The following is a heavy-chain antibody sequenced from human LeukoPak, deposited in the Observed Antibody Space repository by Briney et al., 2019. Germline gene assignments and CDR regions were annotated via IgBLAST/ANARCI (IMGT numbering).Heavy chain of an antibody. CDR1: GFTFSSYS. Sequence: PGGSLRLSCAASGFTFSSYSMNWVRQAPGKGLEWVSSISSSSSYIYYADSVKGRFTISRDNAKNSLYLQMNSLRAEDTAVYYCARDPFPVIDRLRFLEVYWGQGTLVTVSS. J-gene: IGHJ4*02. CDR2: ISSSSSYI. V-gene: IGHV3-21*01. D-gene: IGHD3-3*01. CDR3: ARDPFPVIDRLRFLEVY.